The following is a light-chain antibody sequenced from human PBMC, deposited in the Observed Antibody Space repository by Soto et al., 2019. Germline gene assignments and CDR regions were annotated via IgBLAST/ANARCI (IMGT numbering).Light chain of an antibody. Sequence: QSVLTQPPSASGSPGKSVTISCTGTNSYVGGYNYVSWYQQYPGKAPKLIIYEVNERPSGVPDRFSGSKSGNTASLTVSGLQTADEADYYCSSYAGSNWYVFGTGTKVTVL. J-gene: IGLJ1*01. CDR3: SSYAGSNWYV. CDR2: EVN. V-gene: IGLV2-8*01. CDR1: NSYVGGYNY.